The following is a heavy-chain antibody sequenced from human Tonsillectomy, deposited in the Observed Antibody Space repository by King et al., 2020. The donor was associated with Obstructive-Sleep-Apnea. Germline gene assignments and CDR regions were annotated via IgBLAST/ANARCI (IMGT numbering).Heavy chain of an antibody. V-gene: IGHV4-39*07. Sequence: QLQESGPGLVKPSETLSLTCTVSGGSISSSSYYWGWIRQPPGKGLEWIGSISYSGSTYYNPSLKGRVTISVDTSKNQLSLKLTSVTAADTAVYYCARGRDYGDYVTDHWGQGTLVTVSS. D-gene: IGHD4-17*01. CDR2: ISYSGST. CDR3: ARGRDYGDYVTDH. J-gene: IGHJ4*02. CDR1: GGSISSSSYY.